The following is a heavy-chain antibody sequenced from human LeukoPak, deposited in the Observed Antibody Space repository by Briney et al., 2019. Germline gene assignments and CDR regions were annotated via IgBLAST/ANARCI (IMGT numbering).Heavy chain of an antibody. J-gene: IGHJ4*02. D-gene: IGHD6-19*01. CDR3: ARDSIAVAGGGYFDY. CDR2: IYYSGST. Sequence: PSETLSLTCTVSGGSISSSSYYWGWIRQPPGKGLEWIGSIYYSGSTYYNPSLKSRVTISVDTSKNQFSLKLSSVTAADTAVYYCARDSIAVAGGGYFDYWGQGTLVTVSS. CDR1: GGSISSSSYY. V-gene: IGHV4-39*07.